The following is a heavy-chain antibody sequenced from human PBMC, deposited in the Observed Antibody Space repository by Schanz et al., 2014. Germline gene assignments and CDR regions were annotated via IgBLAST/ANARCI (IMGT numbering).Heavy chain of an antibody. D-gene: IGHD3-22*01. CDR1: GFSFSGFG. J-gene: IGHJ6*02. V-gene: IGHV3-30*18. CDR2: ISYDGRNK. CDR3: AKDHFGHYDSSGCSDCYYYGXXV. Sequence: QVQLVESGGGVVQPGRSLRLSCAGSGFSFSGFGMHWVRQAPGKGLEWVAVISYDGRNKYFADSVKGRFTISRDNSKNTLFLQVNSLRAEDTAVYYCAKDHFGHYDSSGCSDCYYYGXXVWGQGTTXXVSS.